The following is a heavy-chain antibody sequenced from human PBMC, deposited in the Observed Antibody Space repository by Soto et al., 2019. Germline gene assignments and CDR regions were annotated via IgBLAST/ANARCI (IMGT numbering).Heavy chain of an antibody. D-gene: IGHD3-10*01. Sequence: QVQLVQSGAEVKKPGSSVKVSCKASGGTFSSYTISWVRQAPGQGLEWMGRIIPILGIANYAQKVQGRVTITADKSTSTAYMELSSLRSEDTAVYYCARFRGSYGMDVWGQGTTVTVSS. CDR2: IIPILGIA. CDR3: ARFRGSYGMDV. V-gene: IGHV1-69*02. J-gene: IGHJ6*02. CDR1: GGTFSSYT.